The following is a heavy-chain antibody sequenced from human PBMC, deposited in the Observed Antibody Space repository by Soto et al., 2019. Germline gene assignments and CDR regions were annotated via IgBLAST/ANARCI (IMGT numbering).Heavy chain of an antibody. CDR3: ARDWSYPSGGIDY. CDR2: SSPYSGNT. V-gene: IGHV1-18*01. J-gene: IGHJ4*02. Sequence: QVQLVQSGDEVKKPGASVKVSCKTSGYSFTNYGISWVRQAPGQGLECMGWSSPYSGNTNHAQKFQGRVTLTTDTSTSTAYMELRSPTSDATAVYYCARDWSYPSGGIDYWGQGTLVTVSS. D-gene: IGHD6-25*01. CDR1: GYSFTNYG.